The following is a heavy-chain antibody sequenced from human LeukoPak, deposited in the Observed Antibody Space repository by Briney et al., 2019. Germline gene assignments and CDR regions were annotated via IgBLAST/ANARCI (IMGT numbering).Heavy chain of an antibody. J-gene: IGHJ3*02. CDR3: ARGSSRSPRDAFDI. V-gene: IGHV1-46*01. CDR1: GYTFTGYY. Sequence: ASVKVSCKASGYTFTGYYMHWVRQAPGQGLEWMGIISPSGASTTYAQNFQGRVTMTRDMSTSTVYMELSSLKSEDTAVYYCARGSSRSPRDAFDIWGQGTMVTVSS. CDR2: ISPSGAST.